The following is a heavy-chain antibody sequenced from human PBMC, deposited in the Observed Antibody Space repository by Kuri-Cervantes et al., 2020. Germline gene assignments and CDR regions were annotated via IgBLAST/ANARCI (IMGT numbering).Heavy chain of an antibody. CDR3: AKDLIAAAGTGYYYYYYGMDV. CDR1: GYSFDTYA. D-gene: IGHD6-13*01. Sequence: GGSLRLSCAASGYSFDTYAMSWVRQTPGEGLEWVSSINGDGSRTFFADSVKGRFSISRDNSKNTLYLQMNSLRAEDTALYYCAKDLIAAAGTGYYYYYYGMDVWGQGTTVTVSS. CDR2: INGDGSRT. V-gene: IGHV3-23*01. J-gene: IGHJ6*02.